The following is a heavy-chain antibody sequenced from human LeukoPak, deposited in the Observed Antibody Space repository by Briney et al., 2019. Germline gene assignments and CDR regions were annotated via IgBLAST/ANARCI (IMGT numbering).Heavy chain of an antibody. Sequence: PETLSLTRTVSGGSIGSYYWSWIRQPAGKGLEWIGRIYTSGSTNYNPSLKSRVTMSVDTSKNQFSLKLSSVTAADTAVYYCARTQERDKIVDCWGQGTLVTVSS. J-gene: IGHJ4*02. CDR1: GGSIGSYY. V-gene: IGHV4-4*07. D-gene: IGHD1-26*01. CDR2: IYTSGST. CDR3: ARTQERDKIVDC.